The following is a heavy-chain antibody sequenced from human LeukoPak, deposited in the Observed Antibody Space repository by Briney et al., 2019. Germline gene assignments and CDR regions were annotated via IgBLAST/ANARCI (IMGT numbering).Heavy chain of an antibody. D-gene: IGHD2-15*01. CDR2: ISSSSSTI. J-gene: IGHJ4*02. Sequence: GGSLRLSCAASGFTFSSYWMSWVRQAPGKGLEWVSYISSSSSTIYYTDSVKGRFTISRDNAKNSLYLQMSSLRDEDTAVYYCARVRGYCSGGTCYEDYWGQGTLVTVSS. CDR3: ARVRGYCSGGTCYEDY. V-gene: IGHV3-48*02. CDR1: GFTFSSYW.